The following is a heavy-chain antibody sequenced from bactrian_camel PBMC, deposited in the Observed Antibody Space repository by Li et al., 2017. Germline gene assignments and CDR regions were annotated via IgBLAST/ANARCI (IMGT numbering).Heavy chain of an antibody. D-gene: IGHD7*01. J-gene: IGHJ4*01. CDR1: GFTFSNYY. CDR3: ATPQYRTEATGGPRITPAYNY. CDR2: IYSDGTNT. V-gene: IGHV3-2*01. Sequence: HVQLVESGGELVQPGGSLRLSCAVSGFTFSNYYMSWVRQAPGKGLEWVCSIYSDGTNTVYADSVKGRFTISRDGAKTTFYLQMNGLKAEDTALYYCATPQYRTEATGGPRITPAYNYWGQGTQVTVS.